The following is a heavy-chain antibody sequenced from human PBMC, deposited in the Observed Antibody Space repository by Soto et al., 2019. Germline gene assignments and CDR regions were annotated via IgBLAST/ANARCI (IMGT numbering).Heavy chain of an antibody. CDR3: ASSVVPAALGFGDSYYCMDV. V-gene: IGHV1-69*01. D-gene: IGHD6-25*01. J-gene: IGHJ6*02. Sequence: QVQLVQSGAEVKKPGSSVKVSCKASGGTSSSNAISWVRQAPGQGLWWMGGITLICGTANYAQKFQGRVTITADESTTTACLELIRQRSEDTAVYYCASSVVPAALGFGDSYYCMDVWGQGNTVTVSS. CDR2: ITLICGTA. CDR1: GGTSSSNA.